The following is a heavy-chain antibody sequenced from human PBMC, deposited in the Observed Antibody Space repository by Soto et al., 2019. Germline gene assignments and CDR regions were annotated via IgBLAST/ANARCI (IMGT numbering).Heavy chain of an antibody. Sequence: QVQLVESGGGVVQPGRSLRLSCAASGFTFSSYGMHWVRQAPGKGLEWVAVIWYDGSNKYYADSVKGRFTISRDNSKNTLYLQMNSLRAEDTAVYYCARVRGYSYGLDYWGQGTLVTVSS. V-gene: IGHV3-33*01. CDR2: IWYDGSNK. CDR3: ARVRGYSYGLDY. J-gene: IGHJ4*02. CDR1: GFTFSSYG. D-gene: IGHD5-18*01.